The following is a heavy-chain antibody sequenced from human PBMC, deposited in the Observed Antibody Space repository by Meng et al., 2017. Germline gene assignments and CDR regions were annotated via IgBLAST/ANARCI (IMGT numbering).Heavy chain of an antibody. Sequence: SGCAFSCFATSWGRQAPGMGLEWVATISGSGGNTFYADSVKGRFTISRDNSKNTLYLQMNSLRAEDTAAYYCAKGGGSYFGLIDPWGQGTLVTVSS. V-gene: IGHV3-23*01. CDR1: GCAFSCFA. J-gene: IGHJ5*02. CDR3: AKGGGSYFGLIDP. D-gene: IGHD1-26*01. CDR2: ISGSGGNT.